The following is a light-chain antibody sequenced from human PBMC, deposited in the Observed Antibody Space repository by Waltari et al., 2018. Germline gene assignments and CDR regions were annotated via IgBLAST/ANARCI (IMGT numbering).Light chain of an antibody. CDR3: QQYDSSPFT. J-gene: IGKJ3*01. CDR2: GAS. CDR1: QNINNNY. Sequence: ESVLTQSPGTLSLSPGERATLSCRASQNINNNYLAWYQQKPGQTPRLLIYGASSRATGIPDRFSGSGSVTDFTLTISRLEPEDFAVYYCQQYDSSPFTFGPGTKVHIK. V-gene: IGKV3-20*01.